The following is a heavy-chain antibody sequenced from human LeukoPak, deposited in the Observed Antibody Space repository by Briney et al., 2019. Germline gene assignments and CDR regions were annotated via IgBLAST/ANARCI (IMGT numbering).Heavy chain of an antibody. D-gene: IGHD6-6*01. V-gene: IGHV1-18*01. CDR1: GYTFTSYG. J-gene: IGHJ4*02. Sequence: GASVKVSCKASGYTFTSYGISWVRQAPGQGLEWMGWISAYNGNTNYAQKLQGRVTITTDTSTSTAYMELRSLRSDDTAVYYCARTHTRFAALTSTGYWGQGTLVTVSS. CDR2: ISAYNGNT. CDR3: ARTHTRFAALTSTGY.